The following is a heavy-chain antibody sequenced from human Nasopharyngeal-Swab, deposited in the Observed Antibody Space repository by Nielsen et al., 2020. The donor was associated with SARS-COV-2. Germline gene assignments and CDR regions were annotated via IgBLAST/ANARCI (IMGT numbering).Heavy chain of an antibody. Sequence: WVRQAPGQEFEWMGGFDPEDGETIYAQKFQGRVTMTEDTSTDTAYMELSSLRSEDTAVYYCATGLPLLRFLEWLLYWGQGTLVTVSS. V-gene: IGHV1-24*01. CDR3: ATGLPLLRFLEWLLY. J-gene: IGHJ4*02. D-gene: IGHD3-3*01. CDR2: FDPEDGET.